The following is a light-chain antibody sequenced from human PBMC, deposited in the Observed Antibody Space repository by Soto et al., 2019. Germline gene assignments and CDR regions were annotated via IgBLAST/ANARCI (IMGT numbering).Light chain of an antibody. J-gene: IGKJ1*01. Sequence: DIQMTQSPSTLSASVGDRVTITCRASQSINNWLAWYQQKPGKDPKLLIYKASSLESGVPSRFSGSGSGTEFTLTISSLQHDDFATYYCQQYNSYWTFGQGTKVEIK. V-gene: IGKV1-5*03. CDR3: QQYNSYWT. CDR1: QSINNW. CDR2: KAS.